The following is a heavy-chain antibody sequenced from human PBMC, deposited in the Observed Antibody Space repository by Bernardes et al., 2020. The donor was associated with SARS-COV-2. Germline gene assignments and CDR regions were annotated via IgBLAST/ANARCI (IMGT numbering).Heavy chain of an antibody. J-gene: IGHJ3*02. CDR3: VKDQLITFGGVIVPDAFEI. Sequence: GGSLRLSCSASGFSFSSYSMHWVRQAPGKGLEYVSAIVSDGTTTYYSDSVKGRFTISRDNSRNTLYLQMSSLRAEDTAVYYCVKDQLITFGGVIVPDAFEIWGQGTRVTVSS. D-gene: IGHD3-16*02. V-gene: IGHV3-64D*06. CDR2: IVSDGTTT. CDR1: GFSFSSYS.